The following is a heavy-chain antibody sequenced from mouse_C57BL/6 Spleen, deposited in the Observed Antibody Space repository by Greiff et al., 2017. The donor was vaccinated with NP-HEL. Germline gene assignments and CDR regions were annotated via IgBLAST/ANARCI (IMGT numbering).Heavy chain of an antibody. J-gene: IGHJ1*03. CDR3: ASSYSNYGWYFDV. D-gene: IGHD2-5*01. CDR2: IWTGGGT. V-gene: IGHV2-9-1*01. Sequence: QVQLQQSGPGLVAPSQSLSITCTVSGFSLTSYAISWVRQPPGKGLEWLGVIWTGGGTNYNSALKSRLSISKDNSKSQVFLKMNSLQTDDTARYYCASSYSNYGWYFDVWGTGTTVTVSS. CDR1: GFSLTSYA.